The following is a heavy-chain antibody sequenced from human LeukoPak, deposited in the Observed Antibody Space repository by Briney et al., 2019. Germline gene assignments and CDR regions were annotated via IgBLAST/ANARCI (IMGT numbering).Heavy chain of an antibody. CDR3: AREVAAAGQTNWFDP. Sequence: SETLSLTCTVSGGSISSGDYYWSWIRQPPGKGLEWIGYIYYSGSTYYNPSLKSRVTISVDTSKNQFSLKLSSMTAADTAVYYCAREVAAAGQTNWFDPWGQGTLVTVSS. J-gene: IGHJ5*02. V-gene: IGHV4-30-4*01. CDR2: IYYSGST. D-gene: IGHD6-13*01. CDR1: GGSISSGDYY.